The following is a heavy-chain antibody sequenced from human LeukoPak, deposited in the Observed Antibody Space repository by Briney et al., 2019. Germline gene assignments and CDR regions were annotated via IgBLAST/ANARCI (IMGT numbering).Heavy chain of an antibody. CDR2: ISPDGSAE. CDR3: ANQAYSQFDY. D-gene: IGHD4-11*01. J-gene: IGHJ4*02. CDR1: GFAFSSYW. V-gene: IGHV3-7*01. Sequence: GGSLRLSCVASGFAFSSYWMSWVRQAPGKGLELVANISPDGSAEDYVDSVRGRFAISRDNAKRSLYLQMNSLSPEDTAVYYCANQAYSQFDYWGQGTMVSVSS.